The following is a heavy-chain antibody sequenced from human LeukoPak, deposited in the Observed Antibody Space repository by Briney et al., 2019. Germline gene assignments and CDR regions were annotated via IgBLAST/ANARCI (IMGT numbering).Heavy chain of an antibody. CDR2: IYHSGST. J-gene: IGHJ4*02. CDR3: ASLPLSKHGGNFYRRGGLIDY. D-gene: IGHD4-23*01. V-gene: IGHV4-38-2*01. Sequence: SETLSLTCAVSGYSISSGYYWGWIRQPPGKGLEWIGSIYHSGSTYYNPSLKSRVTISVDTSKNQFSLKLSSVTAADTAVYYCASLPLSKHGGNFYRRGGLIDYWGQGTLVTVSS. CDR1: GYSISSGYY.